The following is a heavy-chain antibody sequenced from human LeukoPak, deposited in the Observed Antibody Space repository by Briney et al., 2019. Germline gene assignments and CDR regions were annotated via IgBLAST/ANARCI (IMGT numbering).Heavy chain of an antibody. CDR3: ARDWPTIAAAGTIPEYFQH. CDR2: INSDGSST. CDR1: GFTFSIYW. Sequence: GGSLRLSCAASGFTFSIYWMHWVRQAPGKGLVWVSRINSDGSSTTYADSVKGRFTISRDNAKNSLYLQMNSLRAEDTAVYYCARDWPTIAAAGTIPEYFQHWGQGTLVTVSS. D-gene: IGHD6-13*01. J-gene: IGHJ1*01. V-gene: IGHV3-74*01.